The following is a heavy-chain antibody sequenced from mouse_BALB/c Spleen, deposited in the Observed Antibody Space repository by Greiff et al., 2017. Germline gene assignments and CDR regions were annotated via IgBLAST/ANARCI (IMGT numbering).Heavy chain of an antibody. J-gene: IGHJ2*01. V-gene: IGHV1S127*01. CDR3: TRSGSLFDY. CDR2: IDPSDSYT. D-gene: IGHD3-1*01. CDR1: GYTFTSYW. Sequence: VQLQQPGAELVKPGASVKMSCKASGYTFTSYWMHWVKQRPGQGLEWIGVIDPSDSYTSYNQKFKGKATLTVDTSSSTAYMQLSSLTSEDSAVYYCTRSGSLFDYWGQGTTLTVSS.